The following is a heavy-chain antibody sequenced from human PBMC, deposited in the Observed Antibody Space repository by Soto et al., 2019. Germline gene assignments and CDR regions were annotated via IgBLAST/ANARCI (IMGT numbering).Heavy chain of an antibody. Sequence: ASVKVSCKASGYTFTSYDINWVRQATGQGLEWMGWMNPNSGNTGYAQKFQGRVTMTRNTSISTAYMELSSLRSEDTAVYYCARSPVYYGSGSDACDIWGQGTMVTVSS. CDR3: ARSPVYYGSGSDACDI. CDR1: GYTFTSYD. V-gene: IGHV1-8*01. D-gene: IGHD3-10*01. J-gene: IGHJ3*02. CDR2: MNPNSGNT.